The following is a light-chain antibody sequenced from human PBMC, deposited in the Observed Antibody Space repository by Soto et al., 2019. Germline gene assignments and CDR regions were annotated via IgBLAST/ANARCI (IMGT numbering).Light chain of an antibody. CDR3: LQYGSSPNT. CDR2: TAS. Sequence: PGDRASLSCRVSQSVSSNYLAWFQQKPGQAPRLLISTASSRATGIPDRFSGSGSGTDFTLTITRLEPEDFTVYSCLQYGSSPNTFGQGTRLEIK. CDR1: QSVSSNY. J-gene: IGKJ5*01. V-gene: IGKV3-20*01.